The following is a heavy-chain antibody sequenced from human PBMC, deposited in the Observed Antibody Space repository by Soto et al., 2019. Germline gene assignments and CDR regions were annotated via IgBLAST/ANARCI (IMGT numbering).Heavy chain of an antibody. J-gene: IGHJ5*02. V-gene: IGHV4-34*01. CDR3: AKGAAAAGTNWFDP. CDR1: GGSFSGYY. D-gene: IGHD6-13*01. Sequence: QVQLQQWGAGLLKPSETLSLTCAVYGGSFSGYYWSWIRQPPGKGLEWIGEINHSGSTNYNPSLKSRVTISVDTSKNQFSLKLSSVTAADTAVYYCAKGAAAAGTNWFDPWGQGTLVTVSS. CDR2: INHSGST.